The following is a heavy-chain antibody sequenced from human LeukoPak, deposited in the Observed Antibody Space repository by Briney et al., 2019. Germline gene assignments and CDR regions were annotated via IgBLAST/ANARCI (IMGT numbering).Heavy chain of an antibody. J-gene: IGHJ4*02. CDR2: MNPNSGNT. CDR1: GYTFSSYD. D-gene: IGHD6-13*01. CDR3: TRGLRREQQMLRAFDD. Sequence: ASVKVSCKASGYTFSSYDINWVRQATGQGLEWMGWMNPNSGNTGYAQKFQGRVSMTSNTSISTAYMELSSLRSEDTAVYYCTRGLRREQQMLRAFDDWGQGTLVTVSS. V-gene: IGHV1-8*01.